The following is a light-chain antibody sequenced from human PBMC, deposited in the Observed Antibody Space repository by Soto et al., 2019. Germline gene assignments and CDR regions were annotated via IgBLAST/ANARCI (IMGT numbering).Light chain of an antibody. V-gene: IGKV3-15*01. CDR3: QQYHNWPPGT. CDR2: GAS. Sequence: EIVMTQSPATLSVSPGERATLSCRASQSVSRKLAWYQQTRGQAPRLLIYGASTRATGIPARFSGSGSGTEFTLTISSLQSEDFAVYYCQQYHNWPPGTFGQGTKVDIK. J-gene: IGKJ1*01. CDR1: QSVSRK.